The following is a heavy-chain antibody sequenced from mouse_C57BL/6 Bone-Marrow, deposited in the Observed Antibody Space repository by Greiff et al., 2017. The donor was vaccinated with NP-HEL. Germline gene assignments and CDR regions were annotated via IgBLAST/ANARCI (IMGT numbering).Heavy chain of an antibody. V-gene: IGHV1-7*01. Sequence: QVQLQQSGAELAKPGASVKLSCKASGYTFTSYWMHWVKQRPGQGLEWIGYINPSSGYTKYNQKFKDKATLTADKSSSTAYMQLSSLTYEDSAVYYCAGPGTGDYYAMDYWGQGTSVTVSS. CDR3: AGPGTGDYYAMDY. CDR1: GYTFTSYW. D-gene: IGHD4-1*01. J-gene: IGHJ4*01. CDR2: INPSSGYT.